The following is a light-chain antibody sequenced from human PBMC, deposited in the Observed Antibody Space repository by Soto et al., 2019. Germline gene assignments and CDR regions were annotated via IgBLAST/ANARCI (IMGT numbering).Light chain of an antibody. CDR1: QDIRND. CDR3: QKCNIAPFT. V-gene: IGKV1-27*01. Sequence: DIQMTQSPSSLSASVGDRVTITCRASQDIRNDLAWYQQKPGKVPKVLIHAASTLQSGVPSRFSGSGSGTDFTLTISGLLPDDVATYYCQKCNIAPFTFGPGTKVDIK. J-gene: IGKJ3*01. CDR2: AAS.